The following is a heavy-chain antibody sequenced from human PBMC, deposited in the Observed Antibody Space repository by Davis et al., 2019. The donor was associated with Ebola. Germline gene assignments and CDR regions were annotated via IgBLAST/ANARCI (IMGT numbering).Heavy chain of an antibody. J-gene: IGHJ6*02. Sequence: PGGSLRLSCAVSGFTFDDYAMHWVRQGPGKGLEWVAVISYDGNNKYYADSVKGRFTIFRDNSKNTLYLQMNSLRGEDTALYYCAKDERRKPQNMDVWGQGTKVIVSS. CDR3: AKDERRKPQNMDV. CDR1: GFTFDDYA. V-gene: IGHV3-30-3*02. CDR2: ISYDGNNK. D-gene: IGHD1-1*01.